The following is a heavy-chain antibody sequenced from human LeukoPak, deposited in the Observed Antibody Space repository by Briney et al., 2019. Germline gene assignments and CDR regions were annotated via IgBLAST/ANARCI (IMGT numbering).Heavy chain of an antibody. CDR1: GYTFTSYD. V-gene: IGHV1-18*01. Sequence: RASVKDSCKASGYTFTSYDINRVRQATGQGLEWMGWMNPNTGNTNYAQKLQGRVTMTTDTSTSTAYMELRSLRSDDTAVYYCARGDIVLWELGIDYWGQGTLVTVSS. CDR2: MNPNTGNT. D-gene: IGHD1-26*01. CDR3: ARGDIVLWELGIDY. J-gene: IGHJ4*02.